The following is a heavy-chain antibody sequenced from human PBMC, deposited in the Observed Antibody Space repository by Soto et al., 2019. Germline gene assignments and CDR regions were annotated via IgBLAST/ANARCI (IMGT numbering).Heavy chain of an antibody. J-gene: IGHJ4*02. D-gene: IGHD3-22*01. CDR1: GGSISSSTYY. Sequence: QLQLQESGPGLVKPSETLSLTCTVSGGSISSSTYYWGWIRQPPGKGLEWIGSIYYSGSTYYNPSLKSRVTLSVDTSKNQFSLKLSSVTAADSAVYYCARSTLYYDNRYWGQGTLVTVSS. CDR3: ARSTLYYDNRY. CDR2: IYYSGST. V-gene: IGHV4-39*01.